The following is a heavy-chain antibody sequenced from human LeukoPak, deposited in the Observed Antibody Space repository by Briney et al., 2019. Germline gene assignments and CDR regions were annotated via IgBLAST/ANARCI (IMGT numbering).Heavy chain of an antibody. V-gene: IGHV4-59*11. CDR3: ARDSTVSGFDY. D-gene: IGHD3-10*01. CDR1: GGSISSHY. J-gene: IGHJ4*02. Sequence: SETLSLTCTVSGGSISSHYWSWIRQPPGKGLEWIGYIYYSGSTNYNPSLKSRITISVDTSKNQFSLKLSSVTAADTAVYYCARDSTVSGFDYWGQGTLVTVSS. CDR2: IYYSGST.